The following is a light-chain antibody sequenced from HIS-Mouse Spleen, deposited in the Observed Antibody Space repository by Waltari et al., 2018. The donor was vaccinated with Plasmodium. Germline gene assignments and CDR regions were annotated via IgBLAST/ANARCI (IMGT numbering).Light chain of an antibody. CDR2: DVS. Sequence: QSALTQPRSVSGSPGQSVTISCTGTSSDVGGYNYVSWYQQHPGKAPKLMIYDVSKRPSGLPDRFSGSKSGNTASLTISGLQAEDEAEYYCCSYAGSYTYVFGTGTKVTVL. CDR3: CSYAGSYTYV. J-gene: IGLJ1*01. CDR1: SSDVGGYNY. V-gene: IGLV2-11*01.